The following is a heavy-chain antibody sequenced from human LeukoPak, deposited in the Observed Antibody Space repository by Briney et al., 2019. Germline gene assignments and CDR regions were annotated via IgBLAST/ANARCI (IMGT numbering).Heavy chain of an antibody. Sequence: PSETLSLTCTVSGGSISSSSYYWGWIRQPPGKGLEWIGSIYYSGSTYYNPSLKSRVTISVDTSKNQFSLKLSSVTAADTAVYYCARSDSSGYFGIPFDYWGQGTLVTVSS. CDR2: IYYSGST. D-gene: IGHD3-22*01. CDR3: ARSDSSGYFGIPFDY. V-gene: IGHV4-39*01. J-gene: IGHJ4*02. CDR1: GGSISSSSYY.